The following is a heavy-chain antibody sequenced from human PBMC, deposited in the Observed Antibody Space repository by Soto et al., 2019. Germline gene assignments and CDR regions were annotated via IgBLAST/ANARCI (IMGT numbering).Heavy chain of an antibody. J-gene: IGHJ4*02. D-gene: IGHD1-1*01. CDR1: GFTFRAYA. CDR3: VTWGGVERRKFDF. V-gene: IGHV3-64D*06. CDR2: ISSDAIRT. Sequence: GGSLRLSCSASGFTFRAYAMHWVRQAPGKGLEYVSAISSDAIRTYYADSVKGRSTISRDNSKNTLFLQMSSLRAEDTAVYYCVTWGGVERRKFDFCGQGTLVTVSS.